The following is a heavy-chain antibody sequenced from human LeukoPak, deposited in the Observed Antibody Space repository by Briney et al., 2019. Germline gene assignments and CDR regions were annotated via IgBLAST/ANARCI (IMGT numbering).Heavy chain of an antibody. J-gene: IGHJ4*02. Sequence: PGRSLRLSSAASGFTFSSYGMHWVRQAPGKGLEWVAVIWYDGSNKYYADSVKGRFTISRDNSKNTLYLQMNSLRAEDTAVYYCARDRNVHARPTYYFDYWGQGTLVTVSS. CDR2: IWYDGSNK. V-gene: IGHV3-33*01. CDR1: GFTFSSYG. D-gene: IGHD3-10*02. CDR3: ARDRNVHARPTYYFDY.